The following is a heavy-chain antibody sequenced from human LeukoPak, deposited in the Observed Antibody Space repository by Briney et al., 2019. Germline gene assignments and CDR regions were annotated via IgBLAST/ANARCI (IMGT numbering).Heavy chain of an antibody. V-gene: IGHV3-7*04. CDR1: GFTFSDYW. CDR3: ARDLGYYRADY. Sequence: GGSLRLSCAASGFTFSDYWMSWVRQAPGKGLEWVANIKQDGSEKYYVDSVKGRFTISRDNAKNSLYLQMNSPRAEDTAVYYCARDLGYYRADYWGQGTLVTVSS. D-gene: IGHD1-26*01. J-gene: IGHJ4*02. CDR2: IKQDGSEK.